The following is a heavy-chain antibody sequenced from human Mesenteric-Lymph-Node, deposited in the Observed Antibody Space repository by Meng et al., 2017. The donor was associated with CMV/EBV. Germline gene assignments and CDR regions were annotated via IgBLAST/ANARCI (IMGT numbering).Heavy chain of an antibody. J-gene: IGHJ4*02. Sequence: SETLSLTCTVSGYSISSGYYWGWIRQTPGKGLEWIGFIKYSGTTYYNPSLKSRVTISVDTSKNQFSLNLSSVTGADTAVYYCASAPGTTRGGFDYRGQGTLVTVSS. CDR3: ASAPGTTRGGFDY. V-gene: IGHV4-38-2*02. D-gene: IGHD1-7*01. CDR1: GYSISSGYY. CDR2: IKYSGTT.